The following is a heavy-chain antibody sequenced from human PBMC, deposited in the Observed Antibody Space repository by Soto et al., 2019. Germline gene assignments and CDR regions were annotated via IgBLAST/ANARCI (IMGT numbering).Heavy chain of an antibody. CDR2: ISYDGSNK. V-gene: IGHV3-30-3*01. Sequence: GGSLRLSCAASGFTFISYAMHWVRQAPGKGLEWVAVISYDGSNKYYADSVKGRFTISRDNSKNTLYLQMNSLRAEDTAVYYCARESAGAYGSGRWFDPWGQGTLVTVSS. J-gene: IGHJ5*02. D-gene: IGHD3-10*01. CDR1: GFTFISYA. CDR3: ARESAGAYGSGRWFDP.